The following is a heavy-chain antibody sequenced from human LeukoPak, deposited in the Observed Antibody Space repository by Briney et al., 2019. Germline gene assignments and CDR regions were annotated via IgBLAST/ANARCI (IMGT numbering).Heavy chain of an antibody. CDR2: IYYSGST. D-gene: IGHD3-10*01. Sequence: SETLSLTCTVSGGSISSYYWSWIRQPPGKGLEWIGYIYYSGSTNYNPCLKSRVTISVDTSKNQFSLKLSSVTAADTAVYYCASNYDSFAAHAFDIWGQGTMVTVSS. CDR3: ASNYDSFAAHAFDI. V-gene: IGHV4-59*01. J-gene: IGHJ3*02. CDR1: GGSISSYY.